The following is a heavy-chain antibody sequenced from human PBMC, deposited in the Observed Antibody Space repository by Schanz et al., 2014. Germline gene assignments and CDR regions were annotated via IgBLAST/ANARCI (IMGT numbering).Heavy chain of an antibody. CDR1: GYTFTSYS. CDR3: ARGRTFDY. Sequence: QVQLVQSGAEVKKPGASVKVSCKASGYTFTSYSMHWVRQAPGQGLEWMGMINPSGGSTTYAQKFQGRVTMTRDTSTSTVYMELSSLRSDDTAMYYCARGRTFDYWGQGTLVTVSS. CDR2: INPSGGST. V-gene: IGHV1-46*01. J-gene: IGHJ4*02.